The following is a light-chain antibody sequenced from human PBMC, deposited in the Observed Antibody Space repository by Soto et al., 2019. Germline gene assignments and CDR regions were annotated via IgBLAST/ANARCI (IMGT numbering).Light chain of an antibody. Sequence: EIVLTQSPATLSLTPGERATLSCRASQSVSSYLAWYQQKPGQAPRLLIYDASTRATGIPDRFSGSGSGTDFTLTISSLEPEDFAVYYCQQHSSWPPLTFGGGTQVEIK. CDR3: QQHSSWPPLT. CDR1: QSVSSY. CDR2: DAS. V-gene: IGKV3-11*01. J-gene: IGKJ4*02.